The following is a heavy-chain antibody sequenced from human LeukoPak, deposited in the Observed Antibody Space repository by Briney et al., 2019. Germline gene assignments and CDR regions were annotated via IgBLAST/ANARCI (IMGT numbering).Heavy chain of an antibody. D-gene: IGHD5-12*01. CDR3: AKGVYTGSAYFDY. CDR1: GFTFSSYG. V-gene: IGHV3-30*18. CDR2: ISYDSNKK. Sequence: GRSLRLSCAASGFTFSSYGIHWVRQASGKGLDWVAAISYDSNKKYYADSVKGRFTISRDNSKNTLYLQMNSLRAEDTAVYYCAKGVYTGSAYFDYWGQGALVTVSS. J-gene: IGHJ4*02.